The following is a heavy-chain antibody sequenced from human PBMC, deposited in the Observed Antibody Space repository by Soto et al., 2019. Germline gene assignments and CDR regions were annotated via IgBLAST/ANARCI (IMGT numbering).Heavy chain of an antibody. D-gene: IGHD2-15*01. J-gene: IGHJ6*02. V-gene: IGHV3-30-3*01. CDR1: GFTFRSYA. CDR2: ISYDGSNK. Sequence: QVQLVESGGGVVQPGRSLRLSCAASGFTFRSYAMHWVRQAPGKGLECVAVISYDGSNKFYRDSVKGRFTISRDNSKNTLYLQINSLRYEDTAVYYCARGDREDIAVVVGARPGEYGVDVLGQGTTVTVSS. CDR3: ARGDREDIAVVVGARPGEYGVDV.